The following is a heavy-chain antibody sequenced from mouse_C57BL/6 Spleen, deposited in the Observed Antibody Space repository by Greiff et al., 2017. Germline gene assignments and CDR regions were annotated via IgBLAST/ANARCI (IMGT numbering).Heavy chain of an antibody. CDR3: ARRGRYGSSSYWYFDV. Sequence: VQLQQSGPELVKPGASVKMSCKASGYTFTDYNMHWVKQSHGKSLEWIGYINPNNGGTSYNQQFKGKATLTVNKSSSTAYMELRSLTSEDSAVYYCARRGRYGSSSYWYFDVWGTGTTVTVSS. CDR1: GYTFTDYN. CDR2: INPNNGGT. D-gene: IGHD1-1*01. J-gene: IGHJ1*03. V-gene: IGHV1-22*01.